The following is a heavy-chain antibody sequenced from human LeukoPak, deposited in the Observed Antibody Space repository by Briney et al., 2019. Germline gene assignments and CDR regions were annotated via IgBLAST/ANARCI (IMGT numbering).Heavy chain of an antibody. CDR1: GDSISSSSYY. Sequence: SETLSLTCTVSGDSISSSSYYWGWMRQPPGKGLEWIGSIYYSGRTYYNPSLKSRVTISIDTSNQFSLRLTSMTAADTAVYYCVRDPKSAVAADWFDPWGQGTLVTVSS. D-gene: IGHD6-19*01. CDR3: VRDPKSAVAADWFDP. CDR2: IYYSGRT. V-gene: IGHV4-39*07. J-gene: IGHJ5*02.